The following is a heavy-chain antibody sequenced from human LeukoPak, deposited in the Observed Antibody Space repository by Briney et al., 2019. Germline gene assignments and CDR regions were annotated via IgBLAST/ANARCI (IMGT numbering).Heavy chain of an antibody. CDR1: GYNFLSYW. D-gene: IGHD6-6*01. V-gene: IGHV3-33*01. J-gene: IGHJ4*02. CDR2: IWYDGSNK. Sequence: GESLKISCQVSGYNFLSYWIVWVRQAPGKGLEWVAVIWYDGSNKYYADSVKGRFTISRDNSKNTLYLQMNSLRAEDTAVYYCARDMSIAARHFDYWGQGTLVTVSS. CDR3: ARDMSIAARHFDY.